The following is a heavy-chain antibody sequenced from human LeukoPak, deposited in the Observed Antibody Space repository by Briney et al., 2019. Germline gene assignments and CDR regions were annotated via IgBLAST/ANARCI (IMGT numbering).Heavy chain of an antibody. Sequence: SGTLSLTCAVYGGSFSGYYWSWIRQPPGKGLEWIGEINHSGSTNYNPSLKSRVTISVDTSKNQFSLKLSSVTAADTAVYYCARSLAYYDYVWGSYRYTRGPIDYWGQGTLVTVPS. CDR3: ARSLAYYDYVWGSYRYTRGPIDY. D-gene: IGHD3-16*02. V-gene: IGHV4-34*01. CDR2: INHSGST. J-gene: IGHJ4*02. CDR1: GGSFSGYY.